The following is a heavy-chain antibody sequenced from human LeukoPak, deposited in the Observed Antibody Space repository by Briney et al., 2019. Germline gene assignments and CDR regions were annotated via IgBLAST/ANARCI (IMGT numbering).Heavy chain of an antibody. V-gene: IGHV4-59*01. D-gene: IGHD3-3*01. J-gene: IGHJ6*02. Sequence: PSETLSLTCTVSGGSISSYYWSWIRQPPGKGLEWIGYIYYSGSTNYNPSLKSRVTISVDTSKNQFSLKLSSVTAADTAVYYCARAYYDFWSGYPLRDYGMDVWGQGITVTVSS. CDR3: ARAYYDFWSGYPLRDYGMDV. CDR2: IYYSGST. CDR1: GGSISSYY.